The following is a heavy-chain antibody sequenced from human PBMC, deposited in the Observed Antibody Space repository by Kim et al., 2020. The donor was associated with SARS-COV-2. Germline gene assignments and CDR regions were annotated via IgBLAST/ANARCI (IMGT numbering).Heavy chain of an antibody. V-gene: IGHV3-23*01. Sequence: SVKGRLTIARDNSKNTLYLQMNSLRAEDTALYYCAKAGGKYSSSWYFDYWGQGTLVTVSS. J-gene: IGHJ4*02. CDR3: AKAGGKYSSSWYFDY. D-gene: IGHD6-13*01.